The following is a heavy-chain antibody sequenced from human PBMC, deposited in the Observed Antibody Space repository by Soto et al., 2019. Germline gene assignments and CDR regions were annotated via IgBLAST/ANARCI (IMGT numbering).Heavy chain of an antibody. J-gene: IGHJ6*02. CDR3: AKDTTAAGVTRRGMDV. V-gene: IGHV3-23*01. CDR1: GFTFSNAW. D-gene: IGHD6-13*01. Sequence: PGGSLRLSCAASGFTFSNAWMSWVRQAPGKGLEWVSAISGSGGSTYYADSVKGRFTISRDNSKNTLYLQMNSLRAEDTAVYYCAKDTTAAGVTRRGMDVWGQGTTVTVSS. CDR2: ISGSGGST.